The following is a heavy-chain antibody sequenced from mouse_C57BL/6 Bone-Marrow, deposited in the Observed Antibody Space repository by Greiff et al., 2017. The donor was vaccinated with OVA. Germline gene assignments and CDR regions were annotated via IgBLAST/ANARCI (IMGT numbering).Heavy chain of an antibody. J-gene: IGHJ2*01. V-gene: IGHV3-6*01. Sequence: EVQLQESGPGLVKPSQSLSLTCSVTGYSITSGYYWNWIRQFPGNKLEWMGYISYDGSNNYNPSLKNRISITRDTSKNQFFLKLNSVTTEDTATYYCARVGFTTVVAYYFDYWGQGTTLTVSS. D-gene: IGHD1-1*01. CDR2: ISYDGSN. CDR1: GYSITSGYY. CDR3: ARVGFTTVVAYYFDY.